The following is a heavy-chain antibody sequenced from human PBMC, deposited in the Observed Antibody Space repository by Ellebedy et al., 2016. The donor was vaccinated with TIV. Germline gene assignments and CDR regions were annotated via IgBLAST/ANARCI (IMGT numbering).Heavy chain of an antibody. CDR2: INHSGST. V-gene: IGHV4-34*01. Sequence: SETLSLXXAVYGGSFSGYYWSWIRQPPGKGLEWIGEINHSGSTNYNPSLKSRVSMSVDTSKNQFSLKLSSVTAADTAVYYCAILYASGTTADYWGQGALVTVSS. J-gene: IGHJ4*02. CDR1: GGSFSGYY. D-gene: IGHD3-10*01. CDR3: AILYASGTTADY.